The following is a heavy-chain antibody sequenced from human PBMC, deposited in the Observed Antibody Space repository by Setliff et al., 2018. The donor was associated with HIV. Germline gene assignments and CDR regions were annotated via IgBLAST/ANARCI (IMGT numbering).Heavy chain of an antibody. CDR2: ISSSGTTI. CDR3: ARAYNVYDYRFDSSGYDY. D-gene: IGHD3-22*01. CDR1: GFTFSDYY. Sequence: GESLKISCTASGFTFSDYYMSWIRQSPGKGLEWISYISSSGTTIHYADSVKGRFTISRDKAKNSLYLEMNSLRAEETAVYYCARAYNVYDYRFDSSGYDYWGQGTLVTVSS. J-gene: IGHJ4*02. V-gene: IGHV3-11*04.